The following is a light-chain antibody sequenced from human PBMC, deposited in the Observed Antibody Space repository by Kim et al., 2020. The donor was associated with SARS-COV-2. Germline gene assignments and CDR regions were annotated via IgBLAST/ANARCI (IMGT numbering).Light chain of an antibody. CDR2: GKN. V-gene: IGLV3-19*01. CDR3: NSRDSNDNVV. J-gene: IGLJ2*01. Sequence: SSELTQDPAVSVALRQTVRITCQGDSLRSYYATWYQQKPGQAPILVIYGKNNRPSGIPDRFSGSSSGSTASLTITGTQAGDEADYYCNSRDSNDNVVFGGGPQLTVL. CDR1: SLRSYY.